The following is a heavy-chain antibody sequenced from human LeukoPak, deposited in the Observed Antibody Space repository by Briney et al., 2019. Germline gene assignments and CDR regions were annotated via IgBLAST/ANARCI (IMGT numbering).Heavy chain of an antibody. V-gene: IGHV3-21*01. J-gene: IGHJ4*02. Sequence: GGSLRLTCAASGFTFSTYAVNWVRQAPGKGLKWVSCITGDSAYIYYADSVKGRFTISRNNAKNSLYLQMTSLSAEDTAVYYCARYGVSSSTSYIDFWGQGRLVTVSS. CDR2: ITGDSAYI. CDR3: ARYGVSSSTSYIDF. D-gene: IGHD2-2*01. CDR1: GFTFSTYA.